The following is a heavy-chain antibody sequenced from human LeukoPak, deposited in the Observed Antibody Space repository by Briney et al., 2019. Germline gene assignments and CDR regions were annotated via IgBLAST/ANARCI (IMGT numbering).Heavy chain of an antibody. J-gene: IGHJ4*02. V-gene: IGHV3-23*01. CDR1: GFTFSSYA. D-gene: IGHD3-10*01. CDR3: AKDSTSYYYGSGSYYEPFDY. Sequence: PGGSLRLSCAASGFTFSSYAMSWVRQAPGKGLEWVSAISGSGGSTYYADSVKGRFTISRDNSKNTLYLQMNSLRAEDTAVYYCAKDSTSYYYGSGSYYEPFDYWGQGTLVTVSS. CDR2: ISGSGGST.